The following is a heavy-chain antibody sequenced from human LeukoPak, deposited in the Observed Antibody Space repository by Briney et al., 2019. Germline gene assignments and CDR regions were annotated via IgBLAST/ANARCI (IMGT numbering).Heavy chain of an antibody. D-gene: IGHD6-6*01. J-gene: IGHJ4*02. CDR2: IYYSGST. V-gene: IGHV4-30-4*08. CDR1: GGSISSGDYY. CDR3: ARETHEYSSSYTDYSDY. Sequence: SQTLSLTCTVSGGSISSGDYYWSWIPQPPGKGLEWIGYIYYSGSTYYNPSLKSRVTISVDTSKNQFSLKLSSVTAADTAVYYCARETHEYSSSYTDYSDYWGQGTLVTVSS.